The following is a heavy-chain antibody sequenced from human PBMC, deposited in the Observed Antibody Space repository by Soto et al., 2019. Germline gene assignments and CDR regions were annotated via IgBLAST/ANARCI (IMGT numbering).Heavy chain of an antibody. Sequence: LSLTCAVSGYSISSGYYWGWIRQPPGKGLEWIGSIYHSGSTYYNPSLKSRATISVDTSKNQFSLKLSSVTAADTAVYYCARDYDFWSGHFDYWGQGTLVTVSS. J-gene: IGHJ4*02. V-gene: IGHV4-38-2*02. CDR2: IYHSGST. D-gene: IGHD3-3*01. CDR3: ARDYDFWSGHFDY. CDR1: GYSISSGYY.